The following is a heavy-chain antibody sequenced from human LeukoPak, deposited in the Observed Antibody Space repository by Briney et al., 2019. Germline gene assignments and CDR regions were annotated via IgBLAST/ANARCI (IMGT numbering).Heavy chain of an antibody. CDR1: GFTFSNYW. CDR3: ARNQRVVVTDY. J-gene: IGHJ4*02. Sequence: GGSLRLSCAASGFTFSNYWMSWVRQAPGKGLEWVANIKQDGSETYYVDSVKGRFTISRDNAKNSLYLQMNSLRAEDTAVYYCARNQRVVVTDYWGQGTLVTVSS. CDR2: IKQDGSET. V-gene: IGHV3-7*01. D-gene: IGHD2-21*02.